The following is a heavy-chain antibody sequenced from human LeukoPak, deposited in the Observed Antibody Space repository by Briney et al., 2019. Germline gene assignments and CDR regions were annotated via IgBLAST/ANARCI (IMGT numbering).Heavy chain of an antibody. CDR1: GFTFSSLG. CDR3: AKGRQYSFDYLIDY. CDR2: ISSDGSKK. D-gene: IGHD3-9*01. Sequence: GGSLRLSCVASGFTFSSLGMHWVRQAPGKGLEWVAVISSDGSKKNYADSVKGRLTLSRDNSKNTVYLQVGSLRTEDTAVYYCAKGRQYSFDYLIDYWGQGTLVTVSS. V-gene: IGHV3-30*18. J-gene: IGHJ4*02.